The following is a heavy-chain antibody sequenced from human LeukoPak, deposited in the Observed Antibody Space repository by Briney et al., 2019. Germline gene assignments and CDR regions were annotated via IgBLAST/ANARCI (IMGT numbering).Heavy chain of an antibody. D-gene: IGHD3-22*01. CDR2: IYYSGST. Sequence: SETLSLTCTVSGGSITSYYWTWIRQPPGKGLEWIGYIYYSGSTSHSPSLKSRVTISVDTSKNQFSLKLSSVTAADTADYYCARVNVHYFDSSGYPFYFDYWGQGTLVTVSS. CDR1: GGSITSYY. CDR3: ARVNVHYFDSSGYPFYFDY. J-gene: IGHJ4*02. V-gene: IGHV4-59*01.